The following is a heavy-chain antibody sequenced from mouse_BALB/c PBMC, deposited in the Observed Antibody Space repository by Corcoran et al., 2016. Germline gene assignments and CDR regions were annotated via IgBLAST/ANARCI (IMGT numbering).Heavy chain of an antibody. J-gene: IGHJ1*01. CDR1: GFNIKDTY. D-gene: IGHD4-1*01. V-gene: IGHV14-3*02. CDR3: ANWDWYFDV. Sequence: EFQLQQAGAELVKPGASVKLSCTASGFNIKDTYMHWVKQRPEQGLEWIGRIDPANGHTKYDPKFQGKATITADTSSNTAYLQLSSLTSEDTAVYYCANWDWYFDVWGAGTTVTVSS. CDR2: IDPANGHT.